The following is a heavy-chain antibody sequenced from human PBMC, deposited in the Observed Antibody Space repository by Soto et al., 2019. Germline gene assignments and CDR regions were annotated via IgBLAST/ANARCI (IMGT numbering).Heavy chain of an antibody. Sequence: QLQLQESGPGLVKPSETLSLTCTVSGGSISSSSYYWGWIRQPPGKGLEWIGSIYYTGSAYYNPSLKSRVTISVDTSKNQFSLKLSSVTAADTAVYYCASPCSSGWYPFDYWGQGTLVTVFS. J-gene: IGHJ4*02. CDR2: IYYTGSA. CDR3: ASPCSSGWYPFDY. V-gene: IGHV4-39*01. D-gene: IGHD6-19*01. CDR1: GGSISSSSYY.